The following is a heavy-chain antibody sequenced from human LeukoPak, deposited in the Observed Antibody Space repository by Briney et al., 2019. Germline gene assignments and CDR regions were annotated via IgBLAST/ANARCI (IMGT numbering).Heavy chain of an antibody. Sequence: GGSLRLSCAASGFTFSSSAMSWVRQAPGKGLEWVSGISGSGGSTNYADSVKGRFTISRDNSKNTLYLQMNSLRAEDTAVYYCARDPTTRVAGVDYWGQGTLVTVSS. CDR3: ARDPTTRVAGVDY. J-gene: IGHJ4*02. V-gene: IGHV3-23*01. D-gene: IGHD4-17*01. CDR2: ISGSGGST. CDR1: GFTFSSSA.